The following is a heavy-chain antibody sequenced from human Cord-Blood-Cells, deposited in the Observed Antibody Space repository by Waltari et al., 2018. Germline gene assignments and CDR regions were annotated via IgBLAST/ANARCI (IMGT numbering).Heavy chain of an antibody. Sequence: QVQLVQSGAEVKKPGASVKVSCQVSGYTFTELSIHWVRQAPGKGLEWMGVFDPEDGETIYAQKFQGRVTMTEDTSTDTAYMELSSLRSEDTAVYYCATDRGEGYGYAFDIWGQGTMVTVSS. D-gene: IGHD5-18*01. CDR2: FDPEDGET. CDR3: ATDRGEGYGYAFDI. CDR1: GYTFTELS. V-gene: IGHV1-24*01. J-gene: IGHJ3*02.